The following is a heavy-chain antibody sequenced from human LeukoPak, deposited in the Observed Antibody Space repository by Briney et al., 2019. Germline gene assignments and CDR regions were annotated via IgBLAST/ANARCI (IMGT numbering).Heavy chain of an antibody. Sequence: ASVKVSCKASGYTFTSYAMHWVRQAPGQRLEWMGWINAGNGNTKYSQEFQGRVTITRDTSASTAYMELSSLRSEDMAVYYCARAHYDFWSGYYEGYFDYWGQGTLVTVSS. J-gene: IGHJ4*02. V-gene: IGHV1-3*03. CDR2: INAGNGNT. CDR3: ARAHYDFWSGYYEGYFDY. CDR1: GYTFTSYA. D-gene: IGHD3-3*01.